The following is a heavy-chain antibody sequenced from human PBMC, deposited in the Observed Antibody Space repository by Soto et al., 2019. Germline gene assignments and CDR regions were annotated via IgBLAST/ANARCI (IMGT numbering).Heavy chain of an antibody. Sequence: LRLSCAASGFTVSDAWMNWVRQAPGKGLEWVGRLKSRSDGGTTDYAAPVKGRFTISRVDSINTLYLQMNSLETEDTAVYYCTTEWFTATLGYWGQGTLVTVSS. CDR3: TTEWFTATLGY. V-gene: IGHV3-15*01. CDR2: LKSRSDGGTT. CDR1: GFTVSDAW. J-gene: IGHJ4*02. D-gene: IGHD3-22*01.